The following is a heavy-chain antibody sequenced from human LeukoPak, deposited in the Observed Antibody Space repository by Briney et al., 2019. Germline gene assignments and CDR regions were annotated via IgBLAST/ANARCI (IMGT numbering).Heavy chain of an antibody. CDR3: ARDVGASAPDAFDI. D-gene: IGHD1-26*01. CDR1: GFTFSTYN. J-gene: IGHJ3*02. CDR2: ISSSSNYI. Sequence: PGGSLRLSCAASGFTFSTYNMNWVRQAPGKGLEWVSSISSSSNYIYYADSAKGRFTISRDNAKNSLYLQMSSLRAEGTDVYYCARDVGASAPDAFDIWGQGTMVTVSS. V-gene: IGHV3-21*01.